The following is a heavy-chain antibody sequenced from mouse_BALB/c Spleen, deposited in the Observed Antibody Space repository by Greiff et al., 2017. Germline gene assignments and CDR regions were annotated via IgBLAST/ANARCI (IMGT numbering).Heavy chain of an antibody. D-gene: IGHD1-1*01. CDR1: GFTFSSYT. V-gene: IGHV5-9*03. Sequence: EVHLVESGGGLVKPGGSLKLSCAASGFTFSSYTMSWVRQTPEKRLEWVATISSGGGNTYYPDSVKGRFTISRDNAKNNLYLQMSSLRSEDTALYYCARSYYYVYFDYWGQGTTLTVSS. CDR3: ARSYYYVYFDY. CDR2: ISSGGGNT. J-gene: IGHJ2*01.